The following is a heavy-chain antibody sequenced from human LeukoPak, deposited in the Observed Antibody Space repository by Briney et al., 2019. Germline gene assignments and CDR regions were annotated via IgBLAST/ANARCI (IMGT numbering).Heavy chain of an antibody. J-gene: IGHJ4*02. V-gene: IGHV1-18*01. Sequence: ASVKVSCKASGYTFTSYGINWVRQAPGQGLEWMGWISAYTGNTNYAQKLQGRVTTTTDTSTSSAYMELRSLRSDDTAVYYCARAKLLLLPRDYWGQGTLVTVSS. D-gene: IGHD3-10*01. CDR1: GYTFTSYG. CDR3: ARAKLLLLPRDY. CDR2: ISAYTGNT.